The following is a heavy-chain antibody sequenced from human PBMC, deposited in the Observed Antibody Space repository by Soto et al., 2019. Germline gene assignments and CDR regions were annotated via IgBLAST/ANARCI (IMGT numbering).Heavy chain of an antibody. J-gene: IGHJ6*02. CDR1: GGTFSSYA. V-gene: IGHV1-69*12. Sequence: QVQLVQSGAEVKKPGSSMKVSCKASGGTFSSYAISWVRQAPGQGLEWRGGIIPIFGTADYAQKFHGSVTITADESTSTAYMELSSLRSEDTAVYYCARGITGTVTYYYGLDVWGQGTTVTVSS. CDR2: IIPIFGTA. D-gene: IGHD1-20*01. CDR3: ARGITGTVTYYYGLDV.